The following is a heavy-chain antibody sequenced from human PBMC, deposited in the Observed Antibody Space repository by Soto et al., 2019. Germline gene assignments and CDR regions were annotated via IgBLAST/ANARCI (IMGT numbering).Heavy chain of an antibody. CDR2: ISSSSSYI. CDR3: AREGLERRFLGPKGRFGP. J-gene: IGHJ5*02. V-gene: IGHV3-21*01. Sequence: EVQLVESGGGLVKPGGALRLSCAASGFTFSSYSMNWVRQAPGKGLEWVSSISSSSSYIYYADPVKGRFTISRDNAKNSLYLQMNSKRAEDTGVYYCAREGLERRFLGPKGRFGPWGQGTLVTVSS. D-gene: IGHD3-3*01. CDR1: GFTFSSYS.